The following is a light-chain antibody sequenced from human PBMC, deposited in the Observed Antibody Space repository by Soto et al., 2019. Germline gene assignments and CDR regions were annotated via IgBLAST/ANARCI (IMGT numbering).Light chain of an antibody. Sequence: EIVLTQSPATLSLSPGERATLSCRASQSVSSYLAWYQQKPGQAPRLLIYDASNRATGIPARFSGSGSGTDFTLTISSLEREDFAVYYCQQRSNWPPLTFGQGTRLEIK. J-gene: IGKJ5*01. V-gene: IGKV3-11*01. CDR2: DAS. CDR3: QQRSNWPPLT. CDR1: QSVSSY.